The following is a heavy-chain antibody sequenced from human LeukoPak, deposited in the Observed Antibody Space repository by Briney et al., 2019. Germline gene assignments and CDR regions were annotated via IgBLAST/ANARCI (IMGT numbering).Heavy chain of an antibody. CDR2: INPNSGGT. V-gene: IGHV1-2*02. CDR1: GYTFTGYY. Sequence: ASVKVSCKASGYTFTGYYMHWVRQAPGQGLQWMGWINPNSGGTNYAQKFQGRVTMTRDTSISTAYMELSRLRSDDTAVYYCASFLGYSYGWDYWGQGTLVTVSS. D-gene: IGHD5-18*01. J-gene: IGHJ4*02. CDR3: ASFLGYSYGWDY.